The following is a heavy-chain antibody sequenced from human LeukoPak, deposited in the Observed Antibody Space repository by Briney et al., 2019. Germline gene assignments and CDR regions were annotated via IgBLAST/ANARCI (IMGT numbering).Heavy chain of an antibody. D-gene: IGHD3-10*01. CDR2: IYTSGSI. J-gene: IGHJ5*02. CDR3: ARELNLVRAVSYNWFDP. Sequence: ASETLSLTCTVSGGSISSGRYYWSWIRQPAGKGLEWIGRIYTSGSINYNSSLKRRVTISLDTSKNQFSLKLSSVTAADTAVYYCARELNLVRAVSYNWFDPWGQGTLVTVSS. V-gene: IGHV4-61*02. CDR1: GGSISSGRYY.